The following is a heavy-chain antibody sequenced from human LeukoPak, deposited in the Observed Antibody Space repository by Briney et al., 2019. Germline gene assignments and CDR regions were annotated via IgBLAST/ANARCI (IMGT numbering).Heavy chain of an antibody. CDR3: ATNHDGDWGYYYYHGMDV. CDR1: GGSISSGGYY. Sequence: MTSETLSLTCTVSGGSISSGGYYWSWIRQHPGKGLEWIGYIYYSGSTYYNPSLKSRVTISVDTSKYQFSLKLSSVTAADTAVYYCATNHDGDWGYYYYHGMDVWGQGTTVTVSS. V-gene: IGHV4-31*03. D-gene: IGHD4-17*01. CDR2: IYYSGST. J-gene: IGHJ6*02.